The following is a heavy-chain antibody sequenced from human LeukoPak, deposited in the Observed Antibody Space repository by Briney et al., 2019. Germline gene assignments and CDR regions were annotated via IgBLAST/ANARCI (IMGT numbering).Heavy chain of an antibody. D-gene: IGHD3-22*01. CDR3: AKDLSQNTYYYDSSGYFDY. CDR1: GFTFSSYA. CDR2: ISGSGGST. V-gene: IGHV3-23*01. J-gene: IGHJ4*02. Sequence: GGSLRLSCAASGFTFSSYAMSWVRQAPGKGLEWVSAISGSGGSTYYADSVKGRFTISRDNSKNTLYLQMNSLRADDTAVYYCAKDLSQNTYYYDSSGYFDYWGQGTLVTVSS.